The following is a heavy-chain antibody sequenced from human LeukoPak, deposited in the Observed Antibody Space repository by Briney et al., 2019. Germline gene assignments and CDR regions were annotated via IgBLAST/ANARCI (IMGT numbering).Heavy chain of an antibody. J-gene: IGHJ4*02. CDR2: ISGSGGST. CDR1: GFTFSRYA. CDR3: AKVSYHYYGSGSYVLDY. V-gene: IGHV3-23*01. D-gene: IGHD3-10*01. Sequence: PGGSLRLSCAASGFTFSRYAMSWVHQAPGKGLEWVSAISGSGGSTYYADSVKGRFTISRDNSKNTLYLQMNSLRAEDTAVYYCAKVSYHYYGSGSYVLDYWGQGTLVTVSS.